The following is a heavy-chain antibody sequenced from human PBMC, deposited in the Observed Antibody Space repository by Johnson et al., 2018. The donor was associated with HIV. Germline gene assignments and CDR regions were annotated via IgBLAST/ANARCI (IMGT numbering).Heavy chain of an antibody. V-gene: IGHV3-15*01. J-gene: IGHJ3*02. CDR2: IKSKTDGGTT. D-gene: IGHD3-22*01. CDR1: GFIFSDHY. CDR3: TTDRYWDYYDSSGYYHDAFDI. Sequence: VQLVESGGGLVQPGGSLRLSCVASGFIFSDHYMDWVRQAPGKGLEWVGRIKSKTDGGTTDYAAPVKGRFTISRDDSKNTLYLQMNSLKTEDTAVDYCTTDRYWDYYDSSGYYHDAFDIWGQGTMVTVSS.